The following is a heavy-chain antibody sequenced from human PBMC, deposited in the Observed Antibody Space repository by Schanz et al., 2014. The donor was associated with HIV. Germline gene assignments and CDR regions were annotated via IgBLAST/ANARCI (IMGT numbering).Heavy chain of an antibody. D-gene: IGHD3-10*01. CDR2: IWYDGSNK. J-gene: IGHJ4*02. Sequence: VQLVESGGDLVKPGESLRLSCAVSGFTITSYGMQWVRQAPGKGLEWLAAIWYDGSNKFYADSVRGRFTISRDNSKNTLYLQMNSLRAEDTAVYYCVRGLLFQGCFDSWGQGALVTVSS. CDR3: VRGLLFQGCFDS. CDR1: GFTITSYG. V-gene: IGHV3-33*08.